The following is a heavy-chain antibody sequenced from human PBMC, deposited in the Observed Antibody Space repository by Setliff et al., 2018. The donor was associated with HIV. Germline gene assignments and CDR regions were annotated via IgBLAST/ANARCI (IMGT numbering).Heavy chain of an antibody. V-gene: IGHV3-74*01. Sequence: GGSLRLSCAASGFTFSSYAMHWVRQAPGKGLVWVSRINGDGSSTLYADSVKGRFTISRDNAKNTLYLQMNSLRAEDTAVYYCARNSYFFDSWGQGALVTVSS. CDR2: INGDGSST. J-gene: IGHJ4*02. D-gene: IGHD2-15*01. CDR3: ARNSYFFDS. CDR1: GFTFSSYA.